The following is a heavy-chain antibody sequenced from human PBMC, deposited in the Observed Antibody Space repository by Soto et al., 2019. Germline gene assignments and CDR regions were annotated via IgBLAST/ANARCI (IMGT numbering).Heavy chain of an antibody. D-gene: IGHD2-2*01. CDR3: AIVSVTHCSSTSCYSPWFDP. J-gene: IGHJ5*02. Sequence: ASVKVSCKASGYTFTSYGISWVRQAPGQGLEWMGWISAYNGNTNYAQKLQGRVTMTTDTSTSTAYMELRSLRSDDTAVYYCAIVSVTHCSSTSCYSPWFDPWGQGTLVTVSS. V-gene: IGHV1-18*01. CDR1: GYTFTSYG. CDR2: ISAYNGNT.